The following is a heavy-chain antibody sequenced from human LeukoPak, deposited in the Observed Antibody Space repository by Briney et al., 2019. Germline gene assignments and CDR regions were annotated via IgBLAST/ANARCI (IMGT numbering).Heavy chain of an antibody. CDR2: IKQDGSEK. CDR1: AFTFSNYY. CDR3: ARGHCSGGSCYSSLYDY. D-gene: IGHD2-15*01. J-gene: IGHJ4*02. V-gene: IGHV3-7*01. Sequence: GGSLRLSCAASAFTFSNYYMSWVRQAPGKGLEWVANIKQDGSEKWYADSVKGRLTISRDNAKNSLYLQMNSLRAEDTAVYYCARGHCSGGSCYSSLYDYWGQGTLVTVSS.